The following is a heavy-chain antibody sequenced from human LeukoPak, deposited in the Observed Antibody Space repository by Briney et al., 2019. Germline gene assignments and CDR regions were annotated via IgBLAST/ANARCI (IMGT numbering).Heavy chain of an antibody. J-gene: IGHJ4*02. V-gene: IGHV3-9*01. CDR3: ARDEGYISPTHFDY. CDR2: ISWNSGSI. D-gene: IGHD6-13*01. CDR1: GFTFDDYA. Sequence: PGGSLRLSCAASGFTFDDYAMHWVRQAPGKGLEWVSGISWNSGSIGYADSVRGRFTISRDNAKNSLYLQMNSLRAEDTAVYYCARDEGYISPTHFDYWGQGTLVTVSS.